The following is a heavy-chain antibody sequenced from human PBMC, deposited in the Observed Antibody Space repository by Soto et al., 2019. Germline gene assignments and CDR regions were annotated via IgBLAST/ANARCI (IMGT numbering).Heavy chain of an antibody. J-gene: IGHJ4*02. D-gene: IGHD5-12*01. V-gene: IGHV1-69*13. CDR1: GVTFSSYS. CDR2: IIPIFGTA. CDR3: ARDLARDGYNYVGVFDY. Sequence: SSKVSCKASGVTFSSYSISWVRQAPVQGLEWMGGIIPIFGTANYAQKFQGRVTITADESTSTAYMELSSLRSEDTAVYYCARDLARDGYNYVGVFDYWGQGTLVTVSS.